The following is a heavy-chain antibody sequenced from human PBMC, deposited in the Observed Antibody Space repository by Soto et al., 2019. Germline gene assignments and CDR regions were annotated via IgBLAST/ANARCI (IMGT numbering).Heavy chain of an antibody. J-gene: IGHJ6*03. CDR3: ARGAQDCTNGVCSPYYYYYYMDV. Sequence: EGTLRLSCAASGFPFCSYDMHWVRQAPENGLQSNSAICPAGATYYPGSGKGRFTISRENGKDSLYLQMNSLRAGDTAVYYCARGAQDCTNGVCSPYYYYYYMDVWGKGTTVTVSS. D-gene: IGHD2-8*01. CDR2: ICPAGAT. V-gene: IGHV3-13*01. CDR1: GFPFCSYD.